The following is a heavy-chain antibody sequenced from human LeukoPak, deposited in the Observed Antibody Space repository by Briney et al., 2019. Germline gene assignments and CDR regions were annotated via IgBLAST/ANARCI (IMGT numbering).Heavy chain of an antibody. V-gene: IGHV3-30-3*01. D-gene: IGHD2-21*02. CDR1: GFTFSNYV. J-gene: IGHJ4*02. CDR2: VSYDGSNK. CDR3: ARDPPRVVTPPGYY. Sequence: GRSLRLSCAASGFTFSNYVMHWVRQAPGKGLEWVAVVSYDGSNKYYADSVKGRFTISRDNSKNTLYLQINSLRAEDTAVYYCARDPPRVVTPPGYYGAKETLVTVSS.